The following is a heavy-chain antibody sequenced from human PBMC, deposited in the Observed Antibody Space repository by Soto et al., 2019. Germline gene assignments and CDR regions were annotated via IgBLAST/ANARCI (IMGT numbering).Heavy chain of an antibody. D-gene: IGHD6-19*01. CDR2: IYPDDSDT. V-gene: IGHV5-51*01. Sequence: GESLKISCKASGYSFPNYWIAWVRQMPGKGLEWMGIIYPDDSDTRHSPSFQGQVTISADKSITTAYLQWSSLKASDTAIYYCARQGGTGWQRYYGMDVWGQGTTVTVSS. J-gene: IGHJ6*02. CDR3: ARQGGTGWQRYYGMDV. CDR1: GYSFPNYW.